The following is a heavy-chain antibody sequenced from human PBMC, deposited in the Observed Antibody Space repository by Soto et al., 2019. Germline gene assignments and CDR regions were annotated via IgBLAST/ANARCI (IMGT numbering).Heavy chain of an antibody. CDR3: ARDGTDIVVVPAAMDYYYYGMDV. D-gene: IGHD2-2*01. CDR2: TYYRSKWYN. Sequence: PSQTLSLTCAISGYSVSSNSAAWNWIRQSPSRGLEWLGRTYYRSKWYNDYAVSVKSRITINPDTSKNQFSLQLNSVTPEDTAVYYCARDGTDIVVVPAAMDYYYYGMDVWGQGTTVTVSS. CDR1: GYSVSSNSAA. J-gene: IGHJ6*02. V-gene: IGHV6-1*01.